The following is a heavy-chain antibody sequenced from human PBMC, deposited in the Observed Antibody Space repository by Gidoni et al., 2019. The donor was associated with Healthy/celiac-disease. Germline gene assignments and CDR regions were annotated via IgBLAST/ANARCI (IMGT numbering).Heavy chain of an antibody. D-gene: IGHD3-22*01. J-gene: IGHJ4*02. CDR1: GFTFSSYE. CDR3: ARGCYDSSGYYCGFDY. CDR2: ISSSGSTI. Sequence: EVQLVESGGGLVQPGGSLRLSCAASGFTFSSYEMNWVRQAPGKGLEWVSYISSSGSTIYYADSVKGRFTISRDNAKNSLYLQMNSLRAEDTAVYYCARGCYDSSGYYCGFDYWVQGTLVTVSS. V-gene: IGHV3-48*03.